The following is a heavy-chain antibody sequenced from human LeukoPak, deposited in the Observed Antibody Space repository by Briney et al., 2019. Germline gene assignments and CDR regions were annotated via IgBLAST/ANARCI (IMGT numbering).Heavy chain of an antibody. CDR1: GFTFSSYA. J-gene: IGHJ4*02. CDR2: ISGSGGST. V-gene: IGHV3-23*01. Sequence: PGGSLRLSCAAPGFTFSSYAMSWVRQAPGKGLEWVSAISGSGGSTYYADSVKGRFTISRDNSKNTLYLQMNSLRAEDTAVYYCAKNTGRQWLFGYWGQGTLVTVSS. D-gene: IGHD6-19*01. CDR3: AKNTGRQWLFGY.